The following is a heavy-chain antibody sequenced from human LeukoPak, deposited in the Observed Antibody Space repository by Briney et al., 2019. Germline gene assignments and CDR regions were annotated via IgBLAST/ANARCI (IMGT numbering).Heavy chain of an antibody. CDR2: IYTSGST. Sequence: PSETLSLTCTVSGGSISSGSYYWSWIRQPAGKGLEWIGRIYTSGSTNYNPSLKSRVTISVDTSKNQFSLKLSSVTAADTAVYYCARERVRGPITIRFDPWGQGTLVTVSS. CDR3: ARERVRGPITIRFDP. V-gene: IGHV4-61*02. D-gene: IGHD3-3*01. J-gene: IGHJ5*02. CDR1: GGSISSGSYY.